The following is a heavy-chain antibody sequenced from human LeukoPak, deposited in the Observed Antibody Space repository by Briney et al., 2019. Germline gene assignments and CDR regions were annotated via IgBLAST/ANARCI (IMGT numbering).Heavy chain of an antibody. J-gene: IGHJ6*03. CDR3: AKDRVATDRYYMDV. V-gene: IGHV3-43D*03. CDR1: GFTFDDYV. Sequence: GGSLRLSCAASGFTFDDYVMHWVRQAPGKGLEWVSLIGWDGGITYYADSLKGRFTISRDNSKNSLYLQMNSLRAEDTAVYYCAKDRVATDRYYMDVWGKGTTVTISS. D-gene: IGHD6-13*01. CDR2: IGWDGGIT.